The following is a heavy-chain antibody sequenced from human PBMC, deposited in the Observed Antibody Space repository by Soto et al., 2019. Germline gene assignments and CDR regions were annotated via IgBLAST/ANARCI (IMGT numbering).Heavy chain of an antibody. J-gene: IGHJ4*02. CDR3: AKDYSLWLFYFDY. Sequence: GSLRLSCAASGFTFSSYGMHWVRQAPGKGLEWVAVISYDGSNKYYADSVRGRFTISRDNSKNTLYLQMNSLRAEDTAVYYCAKDYSLWLFYFDYWSQGTLVTVSS. CDR1: GFTFSSYG. D-gene: IGHD5-18*01. V-gene: IGHV3-30*18. CDR2: ISYDGSNK.